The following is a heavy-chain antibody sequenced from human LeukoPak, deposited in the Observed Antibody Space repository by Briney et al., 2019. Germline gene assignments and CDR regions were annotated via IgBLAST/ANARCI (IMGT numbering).Heavy chain of an antibody. CDR3: ARDSYYGSGSYYH. V-gene: IGHV3-7*01. CDR2: INQDGSEK. D-gene: IGHD3-10*01. J-gene: IGHJ5*02. Sequence: GGSLRLSCAASGFTFSSYWMSWVRQAPGKGLEWVANINQDGSEKYYVDSVKSRFTISRDNAKNSLYLQMNSLRAEDTAVYYCARDSYYGSGSYYHWGQGTLVTVSS. CDR1: GFTFSSYW.